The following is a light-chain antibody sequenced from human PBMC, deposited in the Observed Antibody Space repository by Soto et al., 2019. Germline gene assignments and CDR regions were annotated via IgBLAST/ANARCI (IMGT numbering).Light chain of an antibody. CDR2: VNSDGSH. CDR3: QTWGTGTVV. CDR1: SGRSSYA. J-gene: IGLJ2*01. V-gene: IGLV4-69*01. Sequence: QPVLTQSPSASASLGASVKLTCTLSSGRSSYAIAWHQQQPEKGPRYLMKVNSDGSHKKGDGIPGRFSGSSSGAERYLTISSLQSEDEADYYCQTWGTGTVVFGGGTKLTVL.